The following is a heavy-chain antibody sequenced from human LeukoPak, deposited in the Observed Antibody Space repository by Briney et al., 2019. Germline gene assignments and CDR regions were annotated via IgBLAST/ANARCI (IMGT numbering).Heavy chain of an antibody. V-gene: IGHV3-23*01. J-gene: IGHJ4*02. CDR2: TSTSGGSA. Sequence: GGSLRLSCAASGFTFSNNAMSWVCQAPGKGLEWVSATSTSGGSAYYADSVKGRLTISRDNSKNTLYLQMDSLRADDTAVYYCARYSGSYYYPPAWDLWGQGTLVTVSS. CDR1: GFTFSNNA. D-gene: IGHD1-26*01. CDR3: ARYSGSYYYPPAWDL.